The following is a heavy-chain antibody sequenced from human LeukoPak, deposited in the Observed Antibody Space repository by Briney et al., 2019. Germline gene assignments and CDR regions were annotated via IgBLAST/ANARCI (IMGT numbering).Heavy chain of an antibody. D-gene: IGHD6-19*01. CDR1: GFTFSSYA. J-gene: IGHJ4*02. V-gene: IGHV3-23*01. Sequence: SGGSLRLSCAASGFTFSSYAMSWVRQAPGKGLEWVSAISGSGGSTYYADSVKGRFTISRDNSKNTLYLQMNSLRAEDTAVYYCAKDLGSGWSRGYFDYWGQGTLVTVSS. CDR3: AKDLGSGWSRGYFDY. CDR2: ISGSGGST.